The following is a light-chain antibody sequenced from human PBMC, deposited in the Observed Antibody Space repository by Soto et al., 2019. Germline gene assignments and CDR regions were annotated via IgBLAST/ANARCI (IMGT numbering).Light chain of an antibody. V-gene: IGKV1-39*01. J-gene: IGKJ1*01. CDR2: AAS. CDR3: QQSYSTTWT. CDR1: QGISTY. Sequence: DIQMTQSPSSLSASVGDRVTITCRASQGISTYLNWYHQKPGKAPKLLLYAASSLQSGVPSRFSGSGSETDFTLTISSLQPEDFATYSCQQSYSTTWTFGQGTKVEIK.